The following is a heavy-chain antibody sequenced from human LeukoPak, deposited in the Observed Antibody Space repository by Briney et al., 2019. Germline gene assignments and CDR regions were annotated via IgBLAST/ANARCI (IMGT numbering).Heavy chain of an antibody. CDR3: ARTEGAVAGYNNWSDP. CDR2: INPNSGGT. CDR1: GYTFTDYY. J-gene: IGHJ5*02. D-gene: IGHD6-19*01. Sequence: VASVKVSCKASGYTFTDYYLHWVRQAPGQGLEWMGWINPNSGGTKNAQKFQGRVTMTRDTSISTAYMELSSLTSDDTAVYYCARTEGAVAGYNNWSDPWGQGTLVTVSS. V-gene: IGHV1-2*02.